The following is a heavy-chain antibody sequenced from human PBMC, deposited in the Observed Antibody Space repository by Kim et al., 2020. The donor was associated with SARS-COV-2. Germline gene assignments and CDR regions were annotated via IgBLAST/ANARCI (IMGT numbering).Heavy chain of an antibody. V-gene: IGHV3-48*02. CDR3: ARRVDTALDY. CDR1: GFTFSDYG. D-gene: IGHD5-12*01. J-gene: IGHJ4*02. CDR2: VSSYNGRLK. Sequence: GGSLRLSCAASGFTFSDYGMNWVRLSPGKGLEWVSYVSSYNGRLKYYADSVKGRFTISRDDVGNSMFLQMYNLRDEDTAVYYCARRVDTALDYWGQGTLVTVSS.